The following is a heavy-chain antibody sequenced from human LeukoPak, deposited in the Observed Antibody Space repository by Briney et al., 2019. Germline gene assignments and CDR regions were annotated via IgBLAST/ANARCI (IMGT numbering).Heavy chain of an antibody. J-gene: IGHJ4*02. CDR2: IFYSGIS. CDR3: ARGVDFWSGLWIDY. V-gene: IGHV4-39*07. Sequence: PSETLSLTCTVSGGSITNSNYYWGWIRQPPGKGLEWIGNIFYSGISDYNPSLKSRVSISVDTSKNQFSLKLSSVTAAETTIYYCARGVDFWSGLWIDYWGQGILVTVSS. CDR1: GGSITNSNYY. D-gene: IGHD3-3*01.